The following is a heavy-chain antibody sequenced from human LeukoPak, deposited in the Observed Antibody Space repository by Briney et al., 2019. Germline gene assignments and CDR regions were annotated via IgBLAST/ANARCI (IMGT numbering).Heavy chain of an antibody. CDR2: IYYSGST. CDR1: GGSISSGGYY. Sequence: SQTLSLTCTVSGGSISSGGYYWSWIRQHPGKGLEWIGYIYYSGSTYYNPSLKSRVTISVDTSKNQSSLKLSSVTAADTAVYYCARGKGYDSSGLSQEYYFDYWGQGTLVTVSS. V-gene: IGHV4-31*03. D-gene: IGHD3-22*01. CDR3: ARGKGYDSSGLSQEYYFDY. J-gene: IGHJ4*02.